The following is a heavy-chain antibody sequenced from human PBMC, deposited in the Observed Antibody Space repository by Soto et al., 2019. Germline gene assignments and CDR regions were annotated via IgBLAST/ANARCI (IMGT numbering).Heavy chain of an antibody. CDR2: IIPIPGTA. Sequence: QVQLVQSGAEVKKPGSSVKVSCKASGGTFSSYAISWVRQAPGQGLEWMGRIIPIPGTANYAQKFQGRVMITADESTSTAYMELSSLRSEDTAVYYCARSQGSSTSLEIYYYYYYGMDVWGQGTTVTVSS. V-gene: IGHV1-69*11. J-gene: IGHJ6*02. CDR3: ARSQGSSTSLEIYYYYYYGMDV. D-gene: IGHD2-2*01. CDR1: GGTFSSYA.